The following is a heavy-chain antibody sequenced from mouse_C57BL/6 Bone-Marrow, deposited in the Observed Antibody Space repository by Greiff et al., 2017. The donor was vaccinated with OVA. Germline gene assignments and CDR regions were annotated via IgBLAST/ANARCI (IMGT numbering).Heavy chain of an antibody. CDR2: IDPSNGNT. J-gene: IGHJ3*01. CDR3: ASYDGYYAWLAY. CDR1: GFNIKNSY. Sequence: EVQRVESVAELVRPGASVKLSCTASGFNIKNSYMHWVKQRPEQGLEWIGRIDPSNGNTKYAPKFQGKATITADTSSNTAYLQLSSLTSEDTAIYYCASYDGYYAWLAYWGQGTLVTVSA. V-gene: IGHV14-3*01. D-gene: IGHD2-3*01.